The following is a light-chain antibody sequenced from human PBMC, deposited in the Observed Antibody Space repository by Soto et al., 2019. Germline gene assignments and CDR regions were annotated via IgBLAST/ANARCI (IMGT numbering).Light chain of an antibody. CDR3: SSYTSSSRNV. CDR1: SSDVGGYNY. J-gene: IGLJ1*01. CDR2: DVS. V-gene: IGLV2-14*01. Sequence: QSVLTQPASVSGSPGQSITISCTGTSSDVGGYNYVSWYQQHPGKAPKLMIYDVSNRPPGVSNRFSGSKSGNTASLTISGLQAEDEADYYCSSYTSSSRNVFGTGTKVTVL.